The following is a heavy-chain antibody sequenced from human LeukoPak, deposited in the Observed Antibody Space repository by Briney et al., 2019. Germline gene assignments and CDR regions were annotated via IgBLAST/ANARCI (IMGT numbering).Heavy chain of an antibody. CDR1: GGSISSNSHY. V-gene: IGHV4-61*05. CDR3: ARDMGAPDYGSYSVDY. J-gene: IGHJ4*02. Sequence: SETLSLTCTVSGGSISSNSHYWGWIRQPPGKGLEWIAYIHYSGSAAYNPSLKSRVTISRDMSTNQFSLKMTSVTAADTAVYFCARDMGAPDYGSYSVDYWGQGTLVTVSS. D-gene: IGHD4-23*01. CDR2: IHYSGSA.